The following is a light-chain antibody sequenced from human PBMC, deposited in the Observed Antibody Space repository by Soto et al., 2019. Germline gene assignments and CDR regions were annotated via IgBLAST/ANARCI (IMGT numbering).Light chain of an antibody. Sequence: EIVMTQSPATLSVSPGERATLSCRASQGIGSNLAWYQQKPGQTPRLLIYGASSRATGISATFSGSESGAEFTLTINSLQSEDFAVYYCQQYNNWPPWTFGQGTKVEIK. CDR3: QQYNNWPPWT. J-gene: IGKJ1*01. CDR2: GAS. CDR1: QGIGSN. V-gene: IGKV3-15*01.